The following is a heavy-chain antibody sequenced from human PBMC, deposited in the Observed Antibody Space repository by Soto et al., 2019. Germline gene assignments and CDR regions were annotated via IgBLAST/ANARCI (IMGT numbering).Heavy chain of an antibody. J-gene: IGHJ6*02. D-gene: IGHD1-26*01. CDR1: GFTFSGYG. V-gene: IGHV3-30*18. CDR2: ISYDGSNK. Sequence: GGSLRLSCAASGFTFSGYGVHWVRQAPGKGLEWVAVISYDGSNKYYADSVKGRFTISRDNSKNTLYLQMNSLRAEDTAVYYCAKYSGSRTGYYYYGMDVWGQGTTVTVSS. CDR3: AKYSGSRTGYYYYGMDV.